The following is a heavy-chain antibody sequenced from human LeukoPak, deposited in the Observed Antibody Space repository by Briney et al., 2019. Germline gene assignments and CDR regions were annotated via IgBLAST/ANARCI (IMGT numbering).Heavy chain of an antibody. Sequence: SETLSLTCAVYGGSFSGYYWSWIRQPPGKGLEWIGEINHSGSTNYNPSLKGRVTISVDTSKNQFSLKLSSVTAADTAVYYCARGVGGTSFAWFDPWGQGTLVTVSS. D-gene: IGHD2-2*01. CDR2: INHSGST. V-gene: IGHV4-34*01. J-gene: IGHJ5*02. CDR3: ARGVGGTSFAWFDP. CDR1: GGSFSGYY.